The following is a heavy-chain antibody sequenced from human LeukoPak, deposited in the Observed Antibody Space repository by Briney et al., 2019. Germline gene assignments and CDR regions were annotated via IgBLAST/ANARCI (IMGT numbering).Heavy chain of an antibody. CDR3: ARDYYDSSGYYQFDY. Sequence: ASVKVSCKASGYTFTSYGISWVRQAPGQGLEWMGWISAYNGNTNYAQKHQGRVTMTTDTSTSTAYMELRSLRSDDTAVYYCARDYYDSSGYYQFDYWGQGTLVTVSS. V-gene: IGHV1-18*01. J-gene: IGHJ4*02. CDR2: ISAYNGNT. CDR1: GYTFTSYG. D-gene: IGHD3-22*01.